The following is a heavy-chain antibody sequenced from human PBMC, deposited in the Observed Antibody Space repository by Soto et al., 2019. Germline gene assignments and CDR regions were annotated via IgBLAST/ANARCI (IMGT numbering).Heavy chain of an antibody. J-gene: IGHJ3*02. CDR2: ISWDGGST. Sequence: EVQLVESGGVVVQPGGSLRLSCAASGFTFDDYTMHWVRQAPGKGLEWVSLISWDGGSTYYADYVKGRFTISRDNSKTSLYLQMNSLRTEDTALYYCAATRSSSRAGDAFDIWGQGTMVTVSS. CDR1: GFTFDDYT. V-gene: IGHV3-43*01. D-gene: IGHD6-13*01. CDR3: AATRSSSRAGDAFDI.